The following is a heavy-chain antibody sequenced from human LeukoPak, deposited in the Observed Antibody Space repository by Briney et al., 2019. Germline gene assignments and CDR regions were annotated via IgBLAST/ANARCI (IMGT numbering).Heavy chain of an antibody. CDR2: IYHRGST. D-gene: IGHD2/OR15-2a*01. J-gene: IGHJ4*02. Sequence: PSETLSLTSAVSGYSISGGYYWGWIRQPPGKGLGGIGSIYHRGSTYYNPSLKSRVTISVDTSTTQFSLKLSSVTAADTAVYYCANGGDFYYFDYWGQGTLVTVSS. CDR1: GYSISGGYY. CDR3: ANGGDFYYFDY. V-gene: IGHV4-38-2*01.